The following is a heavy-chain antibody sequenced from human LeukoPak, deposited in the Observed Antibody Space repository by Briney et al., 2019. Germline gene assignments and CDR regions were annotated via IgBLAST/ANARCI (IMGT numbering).Heavy chain of an antibody. CDR1: GGSFSGYY. CDR2: INHSGST. J-gene: IGHJ4*02. Sequence: SETLSLTCAFYGGSFSGYYWSWLRQPPGKGLEWIGEINHSGSTNYNPSLKSRVTISVDTSKNQFSLKLNSVTAADTAVYYCARSITFGGLIDYWGQGTLVAVSS. CDR3: ARSITFGGLIDY. D-gene: IGHD3-16*02. V-gene: IGHV4-34*01.